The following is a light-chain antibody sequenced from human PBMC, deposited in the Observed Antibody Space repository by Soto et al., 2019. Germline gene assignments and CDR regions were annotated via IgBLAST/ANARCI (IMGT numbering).Light chain of an antibody. CDR1: SSDVGGYNY. J-gene: IGLJ2*01. Sequence: QSALTQPASVSGSPGQSINISCTGTSSDVGGYNYVSWYQQHPGKAPKLMIYEVSNRPSGVSHRFSGSKSGNTAALTISGLHADDEADYYCSSSTSSSTLVFGGGTKLTVL. CDR3: SSSTSSSTLV. CDR2: EVS. V-gene: IGLV2-14*01.